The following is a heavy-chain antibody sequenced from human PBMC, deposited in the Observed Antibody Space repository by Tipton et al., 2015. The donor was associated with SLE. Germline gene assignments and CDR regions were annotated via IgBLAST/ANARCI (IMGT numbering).Heavy chain of an antibody. J-gene: IGHJ1*01. CDR2: IHYIGGT. D-gene: IGHD6-13*01. V-gene: IGHV4-59*08. CDR1: GASIRSDY. Sequence: TLSLTCTVSGASIRSDYWSWIRQPPGKGLEWIGNIHYIGGTNYNSSLKSRITISLDTSKNQISLKLRSVNAADTAMYYCARGLAAPVRGYFHHWGHGTLVTVSS. CDR3: ARGLAAPVRGYFHH.